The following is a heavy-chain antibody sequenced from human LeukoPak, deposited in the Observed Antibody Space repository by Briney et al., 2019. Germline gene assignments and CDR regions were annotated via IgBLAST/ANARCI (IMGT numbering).Heavy chain of an antibody. CDR2: ISSSSDYI. D-gene: IGHD2-2*01. CDR3: AKDGGKYCSSTSCTHPIDY. V-gene: IGHV3-21*05. J-gene: IGHJ4*02. Sequence: GGSLRLSCAAAGFTFSSYSMNWVRQAPGKGLEWVSYISSSSDYIYYGDSVKGRFTISRDNAKNSLYLQMNSLRAEDTAVYYCAKDGGKYCSSTSCTHPIDYWGQGTLVTVSS. CDR1: GFTFSSYS.